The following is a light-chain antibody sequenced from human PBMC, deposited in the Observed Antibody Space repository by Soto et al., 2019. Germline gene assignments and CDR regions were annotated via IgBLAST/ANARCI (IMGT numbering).Light chain of an antibody. J-gene: IGLJ3*02. CDR1: SSDVGGYNY. V-gene: IGLV2-14*03. Sequence: QSALTQPASVSGSPRQSITISCTGTSSDVGGYNYVSWYQQHPGKAPKLMIYDVATRPSGVSYRFSGSKSGNTASLTISGLQAEDEADYYCSSYTSRSVGVFGGGTKLTVL. CDR2: DVA. CDR3: SSYTSRSVGV.